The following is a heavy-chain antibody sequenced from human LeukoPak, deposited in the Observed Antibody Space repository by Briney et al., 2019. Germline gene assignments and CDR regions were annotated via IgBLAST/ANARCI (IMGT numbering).Heavy chain of an antibody. CDR1: GLTFSTSG. V-gene: IGHV3-21*06. CDR2: IGPTGSDR. CDR3: ATETNGRHYDY. J-gene: IGHJ4*02. D-gene: IGHD1-14*01. Sequence: PGGSLRLSCTASGLTFSTSGFNWVRQAPGKGLEWVASIGPTGSDRYHADSIKGRFSLSRDKANNFLYLQMNSLRAEDTAVYYCATETNGRHYDYWGQGTLLTVSS.